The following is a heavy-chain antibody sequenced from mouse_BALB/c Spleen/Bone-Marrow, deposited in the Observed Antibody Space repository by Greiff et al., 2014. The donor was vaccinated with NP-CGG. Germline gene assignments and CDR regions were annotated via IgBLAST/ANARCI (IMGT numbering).Heavy chain of an antibody. CDR3: ARSFGSSYWYFDV. CDR1: GFTFSSYG. V-gene: IGHV5-9-2*01. D-gene: IGHD1-1*01. Sequence: EVKLVESGGGLVKPGGSLKLSCAASGFTFSSYGMSWVRQTPEKRLEWVATISGGGSYTYFSDSVKGRFTISRDNAKNNLNLQMSSLRSEDTALYYCARSFGSSYWYFDVWGPGTTVTVSS. CDR2: ISGGGSYT. J-gene: IGHJ1*01.